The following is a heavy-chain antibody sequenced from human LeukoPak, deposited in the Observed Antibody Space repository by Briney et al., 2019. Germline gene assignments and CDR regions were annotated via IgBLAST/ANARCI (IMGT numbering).Heavy chain of an antibody. CDR2: INPNSGGT. D-gene: IGHD5-24*01. CDR3: ARVEMATITPALDI. CDR1: GYTFTGYY. Sequence: ASVKVSCKASGYTFTGYYMHWVRQAPGQGLEWMGWINPNSGGTNYAQKFQGRVTITRDTSISTAYMELSRLRSDDTAVYYCARVEMATITPALDIWGQGTMVTVSS. V-gene: IGHV1-2*02. J-gene: IGHJ3*02.